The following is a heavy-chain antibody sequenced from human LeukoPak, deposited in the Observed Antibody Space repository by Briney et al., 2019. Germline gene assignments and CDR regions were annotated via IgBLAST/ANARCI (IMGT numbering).Heavy chain of an antibody. CDR3: AKGPVSAIVGATTLDY. V-gene: IGHV3-15*01. CDR2: IKSKTDGGTT. CDR1: GFTFSNAW. Sequence: PGGSLRLSCAAPGFTFSNAWMSWGRQAPGKGLEWVGRIKSKTDGGTTYYAAPVKGRFAISRDDSKNTLYLQMNSLRVEDTAVYYCAKGPVSAIVGATTLDYWGQGTLVTVSS. D-gene: IGHD1-26*01. J-gene: IGHJ4*02.